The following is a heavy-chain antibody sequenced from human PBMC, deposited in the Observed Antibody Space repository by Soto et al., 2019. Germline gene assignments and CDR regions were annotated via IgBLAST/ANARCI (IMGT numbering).Heavy chain of an antibody. Sequence: GGSLRLSCAASGFTFSSYGMHWVRQAPGKGLEWVAVIWYDGSNKYYADSVKGRFTISRDNSKNTLYLQMNSLRAEDTAVYYCASLLGWTTKRPYFLDVWGKGTTVTVS. CDR1: GFTFSSYG. CDR2: IWYDGSNK. J-gene: IGHJ6*03. D-gene: IGHD1-1*01. CDR3: ASLLGWTTKRPYFLDV. V-gene: IGHV3-33*01.